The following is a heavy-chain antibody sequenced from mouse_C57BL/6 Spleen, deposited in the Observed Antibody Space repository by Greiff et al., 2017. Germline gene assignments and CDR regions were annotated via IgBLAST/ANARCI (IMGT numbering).Heavy chain of an antibody. J-gene: IGHJ2*01. CDR1: GYTFTSYW. CDR3: SRYYGSSPYYFDY. CDR2: IDPSDSET. V-gene: IGHV1-52*01. D-gene: IGHD1-1*01. Sequence: QVQLQQPGAELVRPGSSVKLSCKASGYTFTSYWMHWVKQRPIQGLEWIGNIDPSDSETHYNQKFKDKATLTVDKSSSTAYMQLSSLTSDDSAVYYCSRYYGSSPYYFDYWGQGTTLTVSS.